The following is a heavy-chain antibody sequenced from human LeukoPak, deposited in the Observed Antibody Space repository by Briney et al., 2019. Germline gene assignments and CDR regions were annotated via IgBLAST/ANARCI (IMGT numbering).Heavy chain of an antibody. CDR2: ISSSSSII. D-gene: IGHD2-2*01. CDR1: GFTFTNYA. V-gene: IGHV3-48*01. J-gene: IGHJ5*02. Sequence: GGSLRLSCAASGFTFTNYAMTWVRQAPGKGREGISYISSSSSIIYFADSLKGRFTVSRDNAKNSLYLQMNSLRAEDTAVYYCAKDPPAQAKSDWFDPWGQGTLVTVSS. CDR3: AKDPPAQAKSDWFDP.